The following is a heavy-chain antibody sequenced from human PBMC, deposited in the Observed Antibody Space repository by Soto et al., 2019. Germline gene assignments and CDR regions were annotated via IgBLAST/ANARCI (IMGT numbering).Heavy chain of an antibody. J-gene: IGHJ4*02. V-gene: IGHV3-30-3*01. CDR1: GFTFSSYT. Sequence: QVQLVESGGGVVQPGRSLRLSCAASGFTFSSYTMHWVREAPGKGLEWVAVISNDGSHKDYADSVKGRFTISRDNSKNTLNLQMNSLRVEDTAIYYCARAWSFAVAARGYWGQGTLVTVSS. CDR2: ISNDGSHK. D-gene: IGHD6-19*01. CDR3: ARAWSFAVAARGY.